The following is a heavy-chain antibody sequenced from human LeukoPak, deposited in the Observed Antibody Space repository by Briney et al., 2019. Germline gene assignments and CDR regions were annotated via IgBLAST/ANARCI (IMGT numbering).Heavy chain of an antibody. V-gene: IGHV4-34*01. J-gene: IGHJ5*02. Sequence: SETLSLTCAVYGGSFSGYYWSWIRQPPGKGLEWIGEINHSGSTNYNPSLKSRVTISVDTSKNQFSLKLSSVTAADTAVYYCARGQTYYDSWSGYYEGIWFDPWGQGTLVTVSS. CDR2: INHSGST. CDR1: GGSFSGYY. CDR3: ARGQTYYDSWSGYYEGIWFDP. D-gene: IGHD3-3*01.